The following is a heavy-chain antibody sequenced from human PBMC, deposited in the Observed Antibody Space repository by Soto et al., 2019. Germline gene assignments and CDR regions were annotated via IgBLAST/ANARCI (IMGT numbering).Heavy chain of an antibody. CDR2: ISTDGSNK. J-gene: IGHJ4*02. CDR1: GFTFSSYA. CDR3: ARSLAVVAAPFDY. Sequence: GGSLRLSCAASGFTFSSYAMHWVRQAPGKGLEWVAVISTDGSNKYYADSVKGRFTISRDNSKNTLYLQMNSLRAEDTAVYYCARSLAVVAAPFDYWGQGTLVTVSS. D-gene: IGHD2-15*01. V-gene: IGHV3-30*04.